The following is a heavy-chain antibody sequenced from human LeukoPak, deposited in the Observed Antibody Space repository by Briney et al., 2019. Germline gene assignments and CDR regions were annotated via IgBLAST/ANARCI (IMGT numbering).Heavy chain of an antibody. J-gene: IGHJ4*02. CDR3: AAGYDLWSGYYIFDY. CDR1: GFTFTSSA. D-gene: IGHD3-3*01. Sequence: ASVKVSCKASGFTFTSSAVQWVRQARGQRLEWIGWIVVGSGNTNYAQKFQERVTITRDMSTSTAYMELSSLRSEDTAVYYCAAGYDLWSGYYIFDYWGQGTLVTVSS. V-gene: IGHV1-58*01. CDR2: IVVGSGNT.